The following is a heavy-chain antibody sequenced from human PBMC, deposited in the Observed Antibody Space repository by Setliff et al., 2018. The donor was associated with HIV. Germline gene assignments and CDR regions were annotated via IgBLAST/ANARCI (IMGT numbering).Heavy chain of an antibody. CDR1: GYSISSGYY. CDR2: IYYSGRT. Sequence: SETLSLTCTVSGYSISSGYYWGWIRQPPGKGLEWVGSIYYSGRTYYNPSLKSRVTISVDTSKNQFSLKLSSVTAAGTAVYYCARVGWDYYDSSGVGEFDYWGQGTLVTVSS. CDR3: ARVGWDYYDSSGVGEFDY. J-gene: IGHJ4*02. D-gene: IGHD3-22*01. V-gene: IGHV4-38-2*02.